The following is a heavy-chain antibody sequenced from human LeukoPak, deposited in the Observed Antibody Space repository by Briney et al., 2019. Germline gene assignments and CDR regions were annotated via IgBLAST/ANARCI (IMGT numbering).Heavy chain of an antibody. V-gene: IGHV4-34*01. CDR3: ARTYYDILTGYSYFDY. CDR2: INHSGST. J-gene: IGHJ4*02. Sequence: SETLSLTCAVYGGSFSGYYWSWIRQPPGKGLEWIGEINHSGSTNYNPSLKSRVTISVDTSKNQFSLKLSSVTAADTAVYYCARTYYDILTGYSYFDYWGQGTLVTVSS. CDR1: GGSFSGYY. D-gene: IGHD3-9*01.